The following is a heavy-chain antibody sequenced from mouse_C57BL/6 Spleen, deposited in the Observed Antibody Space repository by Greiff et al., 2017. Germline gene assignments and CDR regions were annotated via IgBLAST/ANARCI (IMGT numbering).Heavy chain of an antibody. Sequence: QLQQPGAELVKPGASVKLSCKASGYTFTSYWMQWVKQRPGQGLEWIGEIDPSDSYTNYNQKFKGKATLTVDTSSSTAYMQLSSLTSEDSAVYYCARSPITTVVATDFDYWGQGTTLTVSS. J-gene: IGHJ2*01. CDR3: ARSPITTVVATDFDY. D-gene: IGHD1-1*01. CDR2: IDPSDSYT. V-gene: IGHV1-50*01. CDR1: GYTFTSYW.